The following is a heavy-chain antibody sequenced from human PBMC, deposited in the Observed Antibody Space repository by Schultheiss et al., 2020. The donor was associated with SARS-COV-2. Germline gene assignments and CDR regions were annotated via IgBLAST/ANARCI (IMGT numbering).Heavy chain of an antibody. CDR3: ARDRPDTAMVDAFDI. CDR2: ISGSGGST. D-gene: IGHD5-18*01. CDR1: GFTFSSYA. J-gene: IGHJ3*02. Sequence: GGSLRLSCAASGFTFSSYAMSWVRQAPGKGLEWVSAISGSGGSTSYADSVKGRFTISRDNSKNSLYLQMNSLRAEDTAVYYCARDRPDTAMVDAFDIWGQGTMVTVSS. V-gene: IGHV3-23*01.